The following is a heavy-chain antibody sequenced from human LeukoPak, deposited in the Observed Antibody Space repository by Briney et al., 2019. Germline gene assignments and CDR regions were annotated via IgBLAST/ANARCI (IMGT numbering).Heavy chain of an antibody. V-gene: IGHV1-69*05. J-gene: IGHJ4*02. CDR3: ARDYDSSGFYYWGTFGY. D-gene: IGHD3-22*01. Sequence: SVKVSCKASGGTFSSYAISWVRQAPGQGLEWMGRIIPIFGTANYAQKFQGRVTITTDESTSTSYMELSSLRSEDTAVYYCARDYDSSGFYYWGTFGYWGQGTLVTVSS. CDR2: IIPIFGTA. CDR1: GGTFSSYA.